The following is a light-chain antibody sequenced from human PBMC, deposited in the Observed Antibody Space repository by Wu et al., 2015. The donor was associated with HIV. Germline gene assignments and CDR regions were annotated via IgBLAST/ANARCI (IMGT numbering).Light chain of an antibody. CDR1: QSVNSY. CDR2: DAS. Sequence: EIMMTQSPATLSVSPGERATLSCRASQSVNSYLAWYQQKPGQAPRLLVSDASTRATDIPARFSGSGSGTELTLTISSLQSEDFALYYCQQYNNWPVTFGQGTKVEIK. J-gene: IGKJ1*01. CDR3: QQYNNWPVT. V-gene: IGKV3-15*01.